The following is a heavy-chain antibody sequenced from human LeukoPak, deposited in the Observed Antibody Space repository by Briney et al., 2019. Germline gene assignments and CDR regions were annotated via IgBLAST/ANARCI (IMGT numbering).Heavy chain of an antibody. V-gene: IGHV4-31*03. CDR2: IYFSGST. CDR3: AREGQPTDAFDI. Sequence: PSETLSLTCTVSGGSISSGGYYWSWIRQHPVKGLEWIGYIYFSGSTYYNPSLKSRVTISVDTSKNQFSLKLSSVTAADTAVYYCAREGQPTDAFDIWGQGTMVTVSS. CDR1: GGSISSGGYY. J-gene: IGHJ3*02.